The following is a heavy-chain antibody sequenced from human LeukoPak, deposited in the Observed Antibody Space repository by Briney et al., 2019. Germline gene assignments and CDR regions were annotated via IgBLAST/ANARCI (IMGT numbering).Heavy chain of an antibody. CDR3: ARGGVGATRPLDY. V-gene: IGHV4-59*02. CDR2: IYYSGST. Sequence: SETLSLTCTVSGGSVSSYYWSWIRQPPGKGLEWIGYIYYSGSTNYNPSLKSRVTISVDTSKNQFSLKLSSVTAADTAVYYCARGGVGATRPLDYWGQGTLVTVSS. D-gene: IGHD1-26*01. J-gene: IGHJ4*02. CDR1: GGSVSSYY.